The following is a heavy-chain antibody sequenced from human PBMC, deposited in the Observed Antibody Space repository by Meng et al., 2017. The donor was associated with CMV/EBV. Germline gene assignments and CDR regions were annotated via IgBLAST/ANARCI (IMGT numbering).Heavy chain of an antibody. J-gene: IGHJ6*02. D-gene: IGHD5-12*01. V-gene: IGHV3-30*04. CDR2: ISYDGSNK. CDR3: AREVSYDYSGYDLVEEPIAGLYYYYGMDV. CDR1: GFTFSSYA. Sequence: GGSLRLSCAASGFTFSSYAMHWVRQAPGKGLEWVAVISYDGSNKYYADSVKGRFTISRDNSKNTLYLQMNSLRAEDTAVYYCAREVSYDYSGYDLVEEPIAGLYYYYGMDVWGQGTTVTSP.